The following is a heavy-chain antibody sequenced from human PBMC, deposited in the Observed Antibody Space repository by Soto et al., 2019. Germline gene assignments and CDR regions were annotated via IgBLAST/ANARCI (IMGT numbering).Heavy chain of an antibody. CDR1: GFTFSNAW. V-gene: IGHV3-15*07. CDR2: IKSKTDGGTT. CDR3: TTVLVTPNPDYYYYGMDV. D-gene: IGHD2-21*02. J-gene: IGHJ6*02. Sequence: PGGSLRLSCAASGFTFSNAWMNWVRQAPGKGLEWVGRIKSKTDGGTTDYAAPVKGRFAISRDDSKNTLYLQMNSLKTEDTAVYYCTTVLVTPNPDYYYYGMDVWGQGTTVTVSS.